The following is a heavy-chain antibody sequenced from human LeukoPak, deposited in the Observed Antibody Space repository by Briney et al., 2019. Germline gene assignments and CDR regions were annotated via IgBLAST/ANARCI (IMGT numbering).Heavy chain of an antibody. J-gene: IGHJ5*02. CDR2: IKGDGSIT. CDR1: GFTFSTYW. V-gene: IGHV3-74*01. CDR3: AKSDSFGP. Sequence: GGSLRLSCAASGFTFSTYWMHWVRQTPGKGLEWVSRIKGDGSITTYADSVMGRFTISRDNAKNTLFLQINSLRDEDTAMYYCAKSDSFGPWGAGTLVSVSS.